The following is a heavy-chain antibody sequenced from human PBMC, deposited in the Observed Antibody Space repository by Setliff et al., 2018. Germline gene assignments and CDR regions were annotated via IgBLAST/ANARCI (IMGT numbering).Heavy chain of an antibody. J-gene: IGHJ6*03. Sequence: GGSLRLSCAASGFTFSSYWMHWVRRAPGKGLIWVSRLNGDGSTSTYADSVKGRFTVSRDNAKNTLYLQMNSLRAEDTAVYYCARDGGLLQFLEWSRSYMDVWGKGTTVTVSS. CDR3: ARDGGLLQFLEWSRSYMDV. D-gene: IGHD3-3*01. V-gene: IGHV3-74*01. CDR1: GFTFSSYW. CDR2: LNGDGSTS.